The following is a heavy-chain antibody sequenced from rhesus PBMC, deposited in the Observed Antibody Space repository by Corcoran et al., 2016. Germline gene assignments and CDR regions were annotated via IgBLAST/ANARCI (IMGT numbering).Heavy chain of an antibody. D-gene: IGHD6-37*01. CDR1: GGSFSSNW. CDR2: VKGNRGSH. V-gene: IGHV4-80*01. CDR3: VKPSYDTGWSDY. J-gene: IGHJ4*01. Sequence: QVQLQESGPGLVKPSETLSLTRVVSGGSFSSNWWSWIRQSPGKGLEWIGEVKGNRGSHKYTPSLKGRVTISKDASKSQFSLRLNSVTAADTAVYYCVKPSYDTGWSDYWGQGVLVTVSS.